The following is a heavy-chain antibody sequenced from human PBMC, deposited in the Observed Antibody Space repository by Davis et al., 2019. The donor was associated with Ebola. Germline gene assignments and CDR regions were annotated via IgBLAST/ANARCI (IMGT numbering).Heavy chain of an antibody. V-gene: IGHV7-4-1*02. CDR2: INTNTGNP. Sequence: AASVKVSCKTSGYNFNDYYMHWVRQAPGQGLEWMGWINTNTGNPMYAQAFTGRFVFSLDTSINTPYLQISSLKAEDTAVYYCARSSMTQDAFDIWGQGTMVTVSS. CDR1: GYNFNDYY. CDR3: ARSSMTQDAFDI. J-gene: IGHJ3*02. D-gene: IGHD2-2*01.